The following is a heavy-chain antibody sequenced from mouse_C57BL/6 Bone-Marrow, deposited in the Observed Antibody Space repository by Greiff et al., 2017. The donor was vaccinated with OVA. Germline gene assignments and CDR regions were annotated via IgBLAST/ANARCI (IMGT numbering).Heavy chain of an antibody. J-gene: IGHJ4*01. V-gene: IGHV1-55*01. CDR2: IYPGSGST. Sequence: VQLQQPGAELVKPGASVKMSCKASGYTFTSYWITWVKQRPGQGLEWIGDIYPGSGSTNYNEKFKSKATLTVDTSSSTAYMQLSSLTSEDSAVYYCARSYCSEDYYAMDYWGQGTSVTVSS. CDR3: ARSYCSEDYYAMDY. D-gene: IGHD1-1*01. CDR1: GYTFTSYW.